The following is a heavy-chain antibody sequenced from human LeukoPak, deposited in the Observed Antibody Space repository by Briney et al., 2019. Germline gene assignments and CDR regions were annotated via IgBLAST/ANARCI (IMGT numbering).Heavy chain of an antibody. J-gene: IGHJ4*02. CDR1: GFIFSNYA. CDR2: ISSRGDST. V-gene: IGHV3-23*01. CDR3: VKGPRPDITVAHTVEN. Sequence: GGSLILSCAASGFIFSNYAMSWVRQVPGRGLEWVSTISSRGDSTYVADSVKGRFTISRDNSKNSLYLQMNTVRAEDTAVYYCVKGPRPDITVAHTVENWGQGTLVTVPS. D-gene: IGHD6-19*01.